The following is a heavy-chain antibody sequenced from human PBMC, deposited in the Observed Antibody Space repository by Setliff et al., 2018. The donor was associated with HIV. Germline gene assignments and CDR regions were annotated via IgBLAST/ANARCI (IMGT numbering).Heavy chain of an antibody. CDR2: MYYSGNT. CDR3: ARDQSDWFY. CDR1: GVSISNYC. J-gene: IGHJ4*02. D-gene: IGHD3-3*01. V-gene: IGHV4-59*01. Sequence: SETLSLTCTVSGVSISNYCWSWIRQPPGKGLEWIGYMYYSGNTNYNPSLKSRVTISVDTSKSQFSLKLNSVTAADTAVYYCARDQSDWFYWGQGTLVTVSS.